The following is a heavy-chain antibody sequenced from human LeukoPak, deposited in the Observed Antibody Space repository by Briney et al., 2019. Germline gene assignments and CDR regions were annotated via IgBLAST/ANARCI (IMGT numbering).Heavy chain of an antibody. V-gene: IGHV3-48*01. CDR3: AKDSNIVVVPAVLDY. CDR2: ISSSSTTI. D-gene: IGHD2-2*01. J-gene: IGHJ4*02. CDR1: GFSFSSYC. Sequence: GGSLRLSCEGSGFSFSSYCMNWVRQAPGKGPEWVSYISSSSTTIYYADSVKGRFTISRDNAKNSLYLQMNSLRAEDTAVYYCAKDSNIVVVPAVLDYWGQGTLVTVSS.